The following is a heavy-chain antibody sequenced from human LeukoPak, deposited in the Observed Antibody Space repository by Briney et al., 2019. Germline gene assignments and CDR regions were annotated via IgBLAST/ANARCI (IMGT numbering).Heavy chain of an antibody. CDR3: AKDLPPGTVGFGY. V-gene: IGHV3-23*01. Sequence: GGSLRLSCAASGFTFSTSAMSWVRQAPGKGLEWVSAISSSGGSTYYADSVRGRFTTSRDNSKNTLFLLMNSLRAEDTAVYSCAKDLPPGTVGFGYWGQGTLVTVSS. CDR1: GFTFSTSA. J-gene: IGHJ4*02. CDR2: ISSSGGST. D-gene: IGHD1-7*01.